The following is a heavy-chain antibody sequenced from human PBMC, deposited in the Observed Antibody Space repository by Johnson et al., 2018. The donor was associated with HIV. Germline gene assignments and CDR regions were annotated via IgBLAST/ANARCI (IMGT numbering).Heavy chain of an antibody. CDR1: GVTVSSNY. CDR2: VSYDGSNK. V-gene: IGHV3-30-3*01. D-gene: IGHD3-16*01. CDR3: ARGGRHDAFDI. Sequence: QVQLMESGGGLVQPGGSMRLSCAASGVTVSSNYMTWVRQAPGKGLEWVAVVSYDGSNKFYADSVKGRFTISRDNSKNTLYLQMDSLRVEDTAVYYCARGGRHDAFDIWGQGTMVTVSS. J-gene: IGHJ3*02.